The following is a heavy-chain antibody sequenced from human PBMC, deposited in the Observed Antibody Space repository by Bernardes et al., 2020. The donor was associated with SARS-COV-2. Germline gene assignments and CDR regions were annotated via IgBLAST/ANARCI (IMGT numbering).Heavy chain of an antibody. CDR1: GFTFSSYG. J-gene: IGHJ4*02. CDR3: ARDPNMGYLDY. Sequence: GGSLRLSCAASGFTFSSYGMHWVRQAPGKGLEWVAVIWFDGSNKYYADSVKGRFTISRDNSKKTLYLQMNSLSAEDTAVYYCARDPNMGYLDYWGQGSLVTVSS. CDR2: IWFDGSNK. D-gene: IGHD1-26*01. V-gene: IGHV3-33*08.